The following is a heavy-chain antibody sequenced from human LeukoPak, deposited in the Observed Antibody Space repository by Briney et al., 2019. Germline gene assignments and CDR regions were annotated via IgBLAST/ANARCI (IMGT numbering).Heavy chain of an antibody. CDR3: VRQLETDY. Sequence: SETLSLTCTVPGGSISSSIYYWGWIRQPPGKGLEWIGSIYYSGSTYYNPSLKSRVTISVDTSKNQFSLKLSSVTAADTAVYYCVRQLETDYWGQGTLVTVSS. CDR2: IYYSGST. CDR1: GGSISSSIYY. D-gene: IGHD6-6*01. J-gene: IGHJ4*02. V-gene: IGHV4-39*07.